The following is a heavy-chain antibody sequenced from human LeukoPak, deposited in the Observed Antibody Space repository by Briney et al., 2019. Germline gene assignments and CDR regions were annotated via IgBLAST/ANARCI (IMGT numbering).Heavy chain of an antibody. CDR3: AREVFGVARAFDS. J-gene: IGHJ4*02. Sequence: KPSETLSLTCTVSGGSIGSHYWSWIRQPPGKGLEWIGYIYYTGSTNYNPSLKSRVTISVDTSKNQFSLKLRSVTAADTALYYCAREVFGVARAFDSWGQGTLVTVSS. D-gene: IGHD3-3*01. CDR1: GGSIGSHY. V-gene: IGHV4-59*11. CDR2: IYYTGST.